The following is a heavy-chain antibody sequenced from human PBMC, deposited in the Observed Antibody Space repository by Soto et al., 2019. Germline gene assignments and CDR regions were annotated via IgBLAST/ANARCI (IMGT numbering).Heavy chain of an antibody. CDR3: ASGGDILTGSPPVGYYYYNVL. CDR1: GYTFTRYA. CDR2: INAGNGNT. J-gene: IGHJ6*03. V-gene: IGHV1-3*01. Sequence: QVQLVQSGAEVKKPGASVKVSCKASGYTFTRYALHWLRQAPGQRLEWMGWINAGNGNTKYSLKFQGRVPITRDTSASTAYMELRSLRSEDTAVYYCASGGDILTGSPPVGYYYYNVLLGTGTTVNVSS. D-gene: IGHD3-9*01.